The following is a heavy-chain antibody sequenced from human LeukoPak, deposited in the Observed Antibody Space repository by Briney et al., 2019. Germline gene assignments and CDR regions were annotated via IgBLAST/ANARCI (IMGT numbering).Heavy chain of an antibody. CDR3: ARDVGRFCTRGSCFSDA. V-gene: IGHV3-7*05. CDR1: GFQFNTYW. D-gene: IGHD2-15*01. Sequence: PGGSLRLSCAGSGFQFNTYWISWIRQAPGKGLHWLGNIKVDGSETYYVGSLKGRLTISRDNAKNSSFLEMSSLGVEDTAVYYCARDVGRFCTRGSCFSDAWGQGTLVTVSS. J-gene: IGHJ5*02. CDR2: IKVDGSET.